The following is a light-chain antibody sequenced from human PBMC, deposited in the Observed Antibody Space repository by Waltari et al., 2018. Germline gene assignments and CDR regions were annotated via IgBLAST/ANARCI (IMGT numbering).Light chain of an antibody. Sequence: QSALTQPASVSGSPGQSLSISSTGPSSDFAGYNLVSWYQQHPGKAPKLMIYDVNQRPLGISNRFSGSKSGNTASLTISGLQAEDEADYYCSSYTSSSTFVFGIGTKVTVL. V-gene: IGLV2-14*03. CDR3: SSYTSSSTFV. J-gene: IGLJ1*01. CDR2: DVN. CDR1: SSDFAGYNL.